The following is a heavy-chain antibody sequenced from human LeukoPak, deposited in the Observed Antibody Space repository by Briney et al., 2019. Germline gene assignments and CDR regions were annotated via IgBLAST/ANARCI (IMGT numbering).Heavy chain of an antibody. J-gene: IGHJ4*02. CDR1: GGSISDYY. D-gene: IGHD4-23*01. V-gene: IGHV4-59*08. CDR2: IYHSGTT. CDR3: ARGGGKLSIDY. Sequence: SETLSLTCTVSGGSISDYYWSWIRQSPGKGLEWIGYIYHSGTTNYNPSLKSRVTISVDTSKNQFSLKLSSVTAADTAVYYCARGGGKLSIDYWGQGTLVTVSS.